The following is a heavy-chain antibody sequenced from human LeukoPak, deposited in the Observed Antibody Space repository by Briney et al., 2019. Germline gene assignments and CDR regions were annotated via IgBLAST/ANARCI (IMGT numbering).Heavy chain of an antibody. CDR1: GGSISSSSYY. D-gene: IGHD3-10*01. Sequence: SETLSLTCTVSGGSISSSSYYRGWIRQPPGKGLEWIGSIYYSGSTYYNPSLKSRVTISVDTSKNQFSLKLSSVTAADTAVYYCAKDYYGSGSWFDPWGQGTLVTVSS. CDR2: IYYSGST. CDR3: AKDYYGSGSWFDP. J-gene: IGHJ5*02. V-gene: IGHV4-39*02.